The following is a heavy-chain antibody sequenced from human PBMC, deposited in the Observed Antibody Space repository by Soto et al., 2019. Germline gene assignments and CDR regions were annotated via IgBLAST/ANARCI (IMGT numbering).Heavy chain of an antibody. J-gene: IGHJ4*02. CDR1: GFTFSSYA. V-gene: IGHV3-23*01. CDR3: AKSGRFLEWFLPERSHDFDY. Sequence: EVQLLESGGGLVQPGGSLRLSCAASGFTFSSYAMSWVRQAPGKGLEWVSAISGSGGSTYYADSVKGRFTISRDNSKNTLYLQMNSLRAEDTAVYYCAKSGRFLEWFLPERSHDFDYWGQGTLVTVSS. CDR2: ISGSGGST. D-gene: IGHD3-3*01.